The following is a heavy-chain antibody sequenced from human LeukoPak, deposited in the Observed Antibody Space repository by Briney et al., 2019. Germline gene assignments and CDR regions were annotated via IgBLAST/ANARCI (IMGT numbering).Heavy chain of an antibody. D-gene: IGHD3-16*01. J-gene: IGHJ2*01. Sequence: KFSETLSLTCTVSGGSITSFYWSWIRQPPGKGLEWIGYIYYSGNTNYNPSLKSRVTIAVDRSKNQFSLKLSSVTAADTAIYYCAKGDPTFLFWYFDLWGRGTLVTVSS. CDR2: IYYSGNT. V-gene: IGHV4-59*01. CDR1: GGSITSFY. CDR3: AKGDPTFLFWYFDL.